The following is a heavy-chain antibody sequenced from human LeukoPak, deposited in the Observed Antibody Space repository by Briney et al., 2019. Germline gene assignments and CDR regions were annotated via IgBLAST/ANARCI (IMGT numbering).Heavy chain of an antibody. CDR2: IYYSGST. CDR1: GGSISSSSYY. CDR3: AREYQLLYRTYYYGMDV. V-gene: IGHV4-39*02. Sequence: SETLSLTCTVSGGSISSSSYYWGWIRQPPGKGLEWIGSIYYSGSTYYNPSLKSRVTISVDTSKSQFSLKLSSVTAADTAVYYCAREYQLLYRTYYYGMDVWGQGTTVTVSS. J-gene: IGHJ6*02. D-gene: IGHD2-2*02.